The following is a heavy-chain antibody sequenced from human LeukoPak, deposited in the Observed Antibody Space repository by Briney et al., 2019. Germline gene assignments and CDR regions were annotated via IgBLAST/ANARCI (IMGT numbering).Heavy chain of an antibody. D-gene: IGHD3-3*01. Sequence: SETLSLTCAVYGGSFSGYYWSWIRQPPGKGLEWIGEINHSGSTNYNPSLKSRVTISVDTSKKQFSLKLSSVTAADTAVYYCARRYDFWSGYPPPLDYWGQGTLVTVSS. CDR2: INHSGST. J-gene: IGHJ4*02. CDR3: ARRYDFWSGYPPPLDY. V-gene: IGHV4-34*01. CDR1: GGSFSGYY.